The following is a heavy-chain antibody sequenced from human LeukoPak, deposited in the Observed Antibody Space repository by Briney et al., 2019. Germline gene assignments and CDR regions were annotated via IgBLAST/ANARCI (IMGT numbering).Heavy chain of an antibody. CDR1: GYTFTSYY. CDR3: ARVSRIGSSTAFGY. Sequence: ASVKVSCKASGYTFTSYYMHWVRQAPGQGLEWMGWINPNSGGTNYAQKFQGRVTMTRDTSISTAYMELSRLRSDDTAVYYCARVSRIGSSTAFGYWGQGTLVTVSS. D-gene: IGHD2-15*01. CDR2: INPNSGGT. J-gene: IGHJ4*02. V-gene: IGHV1-2*02.